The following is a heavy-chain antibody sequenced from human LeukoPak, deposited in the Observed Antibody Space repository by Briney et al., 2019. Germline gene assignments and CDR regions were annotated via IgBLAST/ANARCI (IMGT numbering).Heavy chain of an antibody. CDR2: VRHDGDNQ. V-gene: IGHV3-30*02. D-gene: IGHD5-12*01. CDR1: GFVFSDYG. Sequence: GGSLRLSCAASGFVFSDYGMHWVRQAPGKGLEWVAFVRHDGDNQYYGDSVKGRFTISRENTKNILYLQMNSLRAEDTALYSCAREPDSGYHSEGPKYRGLGTLVTVSS. J-gene: IGHJ4*02. CDR3: AREPDSGYHSEGPKY.